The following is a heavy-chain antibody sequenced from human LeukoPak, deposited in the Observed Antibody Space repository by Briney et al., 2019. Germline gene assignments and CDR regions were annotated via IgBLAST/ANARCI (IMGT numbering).Heavy chain of an antibody. CDR1: GFTVSTNY. Sequence: PGGSLRLSCEASGFTVSTNYMSWVRQAPGKGLKWVSIIYSGGNTFFADSVKGRFTISRDNSENTVYLKMNSLRAEDTAVYYCARALAAASHTSFDHWGQGTLATVSS. V-gene: IGHV3-66*01. CDR3: ARALAAASHTSFDH. J-gene: IGHJ4*02. D-gene: IGHD6-13*01. CDR2: IYSGGNT.